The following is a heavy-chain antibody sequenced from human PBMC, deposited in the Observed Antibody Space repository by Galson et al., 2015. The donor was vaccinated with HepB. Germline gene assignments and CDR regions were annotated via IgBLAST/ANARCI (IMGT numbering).Heavy chain of an antibody. CDR1: GFTFSIYA. J-gene: IGHJ4*02. CDR3: ARCSGGYYVIDY. V-gene: IGHV3-23*01. Sequence: SLRLSCAASGFTFSIYALSWVRQAPGKGLEWVSGISDTGGTTHYADSVKGRFTISRDNSKTTLYLQMNSLRAEDTAVYYCARCSGGYYVIDYWGQGTLVTVSS. D-gene: IGHD3-10*02. CDR2: ISDTGGTT.